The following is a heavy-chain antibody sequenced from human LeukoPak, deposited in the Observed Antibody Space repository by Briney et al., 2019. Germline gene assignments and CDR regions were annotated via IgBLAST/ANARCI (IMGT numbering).Heavy chain of an antibody. J-gene: IGHJ4*02. V-gene: IGHV3-7*01. D-gene: IGHD6-13*01. CDR1: GFTFSRYW. CDR3: AADGAAGLFDY. Sequence: GGSLRLSCAASGFTFSRYWMSWVRQAPGKGLEWMTNIKEDGSEKYYVDSVKGRFTISRDNAKNSLYLQMNSLRAEDTAVYYCAADGAAGLFDYWGQGTLVTVSS. CDR2: IKEDGSEK.